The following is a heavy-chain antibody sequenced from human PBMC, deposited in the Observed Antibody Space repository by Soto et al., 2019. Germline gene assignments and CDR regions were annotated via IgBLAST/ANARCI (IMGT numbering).Heavy chain of an antibody. CDR3: ARGHGSSSSCEYSTGFDP. V-gene: IGHV5-51*01. J-gene: IGHJ5*02. CDR1: GYSFTSYW. Sequence: GESLKISCKGSGYSFTSYWIGWVRQMPGKGLEWMGIIYPGDFDTRYSPSFQGEVTISADKSISTAYLQWSSLKTSDTAMNYCARGHGSSSSCEYSTGFDPWGQGTLVTVSS. D-gene: IGHD2-15*01. CDR2: IYPGDFDT.